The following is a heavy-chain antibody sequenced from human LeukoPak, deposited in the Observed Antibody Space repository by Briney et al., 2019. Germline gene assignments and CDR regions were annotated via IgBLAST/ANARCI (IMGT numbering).Heavy chain of an antibody. J-gene: IGHJ5*02. D-gene: IGHD1-26*01. CDR3: ARVRIVGATTRVWFDP. CDR1: GGSISSYY. V-gene: IGHV4-59*01. Sequence: SETLSLTCTVSGGSISSYYWSWIRQPPGKGLEWTGYIYYSGSTNYNPSLKSRVTISVDTSKNQFSLKLSSVTAADTAVYYCARVRIVGATTRVWFDPWGQGTLVTVSS. CDR2: IYYSGST.